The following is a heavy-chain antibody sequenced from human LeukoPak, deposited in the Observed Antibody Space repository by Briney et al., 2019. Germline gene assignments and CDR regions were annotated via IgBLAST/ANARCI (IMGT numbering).Heavy chain of an antibody. J-gene: IGHJ5*02. D-gene: IGHD5-12*01. CDR2: ISSSSSYI. Sequence: GGSLRLSCAASGFTFSSYSMNWVRQAPGKGLEWVSSISSSSSYIYYADSVKGRFTISRDNAKNSLYLQMNSLRAEDTAVYYCARGLVATYYNWFDPWGQGTLVTVSS. CDR3: ARGLVATYYNWFDP. V-gene: IGHV3-21*01. CDR1: GFTFSSYS.